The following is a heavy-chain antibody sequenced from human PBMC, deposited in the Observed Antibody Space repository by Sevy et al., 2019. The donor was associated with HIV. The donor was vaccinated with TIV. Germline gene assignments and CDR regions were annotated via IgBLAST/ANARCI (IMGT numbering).Heavy chain of an antibody. CDR2: ISAYNGNT. Sequence: ASVKVSCKASGHTFTSYGISWVRQAPGQGLEWMGWISAYNGNTNYAQKLQGRVTMTTDTSTSTAYMELRSLRSDDTAVYYCARDTYYYDSSGYYWFDYWGQGTLVTVSS. V-gene: IGHV1-18*04. CDR3: ARDTYYYDSSGYYWFDY. D-gene: IGHD3-22*01. CDR1: GHTFTSYG. J-gene: IGHJ4*02.